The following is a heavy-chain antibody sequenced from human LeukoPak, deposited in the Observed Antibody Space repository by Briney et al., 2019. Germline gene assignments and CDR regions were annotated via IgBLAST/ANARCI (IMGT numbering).Heavy chain of an antibody. CDR1: GFTFSGSA. Sequence: GGSLRLSCAASGFTFSGSAMHWVRQASGKGLEWVGRIRSKANSYATAYAASVKGRFTISRDDSKNTAYLQMNSLKTEDTAVYYCTRLRVDTAMVTGYPSYYYYMDVWGKGTTVTVSS. CDR2: IRSKANSYAT. V-gene: IGHV3-73*01. D-gene: IGHD5-18*01. CDR3: TRLRVDTAMVTGYPSYYYYMDV. J-gene: IGHJ6*03.